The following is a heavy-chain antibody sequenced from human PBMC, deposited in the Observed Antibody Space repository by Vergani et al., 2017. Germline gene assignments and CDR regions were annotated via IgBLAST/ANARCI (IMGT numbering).Heavy chain of an antibody. CDR2: ISYDGSNK. V-gene: IGHV3-30*01. J-gene: IGHJ3*02. D-gene: IGHD5-24*01. Sequence: QVQLVESGGGVVQPGRSLRLSCAASGFTFSSYAMHWVRQAPAKGLEWVAVISYDGSNKYYADSVKGRFTISGDNSKSTLYLQMNSLKAEDTAMYYCARAKAGGLDGYITDAFDIWGQGTMVTVSS. CDR1: GFTFSSYA. CDR3: ARAKAGGLDGYITDAFDI.